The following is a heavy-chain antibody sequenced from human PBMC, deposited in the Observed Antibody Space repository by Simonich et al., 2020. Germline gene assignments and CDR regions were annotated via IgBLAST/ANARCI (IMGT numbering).Heavy chain of an antibody. J-gene: IGHJ2*01. V-gene: IGHV1-2*02. CDR2: INPHRGGT. D-gene: IGHD6-13*01. CDR3: ARDSYSSWYFDL. Sequence: QVQLVQSGAEVKKPGASVKVSCKASGYTFTGYYIHWVRQAPGQGLERMGWINPHRGGTNKAQKFQGRVTRTRDTSISTAYMELSRLRSDDTAVYYCARDSYSSWYFDLWGRGTLVTVSS. CDR1: GYTFTGYY.